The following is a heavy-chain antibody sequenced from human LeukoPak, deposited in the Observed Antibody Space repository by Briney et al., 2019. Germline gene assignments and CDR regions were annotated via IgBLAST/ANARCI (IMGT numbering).Heavy chain of an antibody. Sequence: PGGSLRLSCAASGSTFSSYWMHWVRQAPGKGLVWVSRINSDGSSTSYADSVKGRFTISKDNAKNTLYLQMNSLRAEDTAVYYCARVEGSTPAGGRYWGQGTLVTVSS. D-gene: IGHD2-15*01. J-gene: IGHJ4*02. CDR1: GSTFSSYW. CDR3: ARVEGSTPAGGRY. CDR2: INSDGSST. V-gene: IGHV3-74*01.